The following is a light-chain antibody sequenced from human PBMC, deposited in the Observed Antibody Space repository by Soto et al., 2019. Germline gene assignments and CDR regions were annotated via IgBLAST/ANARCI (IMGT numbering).Light chain of an antibody. CDR3: LQDHDDSWT. J-gene: IGKJ1*01. Sequence: IQMTQSPPFLSASVGDIVTITCRASQNIRTYLTWYQQKPGKAPTLLIYAASNLQSGVPSRFRGSRSGTEFTLTVSSLQPEDFATYYCLQDHDDSWTFGQGTKVDIK. V-gene: IGKV1-6*01. CDR2: AAS. CDR1: QNIRTY.